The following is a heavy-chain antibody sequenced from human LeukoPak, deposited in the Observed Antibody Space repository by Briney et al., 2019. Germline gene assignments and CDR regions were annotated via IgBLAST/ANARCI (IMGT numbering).Heavy chain of an antibody. Sequence: GGSLRLSCEASGLTFSRDWMGWVRQAPGKGLEWVANIRQDGGETYYGDSVKGRFTISRDNAKNSLFLQMNRLRAEDTAVYYCATYSSLNTREFQYWGQGTLVTVSP. J-gene: IGHJ1*01. V-gene: IGHV3-7*01. CDR2: IRQDGGET. D-gene: IGHD3-22*01. CDR3: ATYSSLNTREFQY. CDR1: GLTFSRDW.